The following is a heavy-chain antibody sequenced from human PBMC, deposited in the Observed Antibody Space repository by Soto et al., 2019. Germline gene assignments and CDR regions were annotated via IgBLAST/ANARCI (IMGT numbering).Heavy chain of an antibody. V-gene: IGHV1-18*01. CDR2: ISAYNGNT. CDR1: GYTFTSYG. J-gene: IGHJ6*02. D-gene: IGHD1-1*01. Sequence: QVQLVQSGAEVKQPGASVKVSCKASGYTFTSYGISWVRQAPGQGLEWMGWISAYNGNTNYAQKLQGRVTMTTDTSTSTAYMELRSLRSDDTAVYYCARDISRAEHYYYYGMDVWGQGTTVTVSS. CDR3: ARDISRAEHYYYYGMDV.